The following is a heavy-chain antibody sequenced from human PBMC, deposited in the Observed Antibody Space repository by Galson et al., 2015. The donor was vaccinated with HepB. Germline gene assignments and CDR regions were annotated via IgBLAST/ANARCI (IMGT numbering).Heavy chain of an antibody. V-gene: IGHV5-10-1*01. CDR3: AMNLYSYGPPYYYGMDV. CDR1: GYSFTSYW. J-gene: IGHJ6*02. Sequence: QSGAEVKKPGESLRISCKGSGYSFTSYWISWVRQMPGKGLEWMGGIDPSDSYTNYSPSFQGHVTISADKSISTAYLQWSSLKASDTAMYYCAMNLYSYGPPYYYGMDVWGQGTTVTVSS. CDR2: IDPSDSYT. D-gene: IGHD5-18*01.